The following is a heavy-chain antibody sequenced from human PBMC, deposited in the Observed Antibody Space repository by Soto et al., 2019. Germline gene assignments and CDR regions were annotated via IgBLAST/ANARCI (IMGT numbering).Heavy chain of an antibody. J-gene: IGHJ5*02. CDR2: MNPNSGNT. CDR1: GYTFTSYD. Sequence: QVQLVQSGAEVKKPGASVKVYCKASGYTFTSYDINWVRQATGQGLEWMGWMNPNSGNTGYAQKFQGRVTMTRNTSISTAYMELSSLRSEDTAMYYCARGLEWSWSLDPWGQGTLVTVSS. D-gene: IGHD3-3*01. V-gene: IGHV1-8*01. CDR3: ARGLEWSWSLDP.